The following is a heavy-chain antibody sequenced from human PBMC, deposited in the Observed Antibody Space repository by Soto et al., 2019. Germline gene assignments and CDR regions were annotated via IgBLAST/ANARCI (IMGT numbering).Heavy chain of an antibody. V-gene: IGHV3-9*01. D-gene: IGHD2-2*01. CDR2: ISWNSGSI. CDR1: GFTFDDYA. CDR3: AKDGVVVVPAAITIYYYYYMDV. Sequence: EVQLVESGGGLVQPGRSLRLSCAASGFTFDDYAMHWVRQAPGKGLEWVSGISWNSGSIGYADSVKGRFTISRDNAKNSQCLQMNSLRAEDTAFYYCAKDGVVVVPAAITIYYYYYMDVWGKGTTVTVSS. J-gene: IGHJ6*03.